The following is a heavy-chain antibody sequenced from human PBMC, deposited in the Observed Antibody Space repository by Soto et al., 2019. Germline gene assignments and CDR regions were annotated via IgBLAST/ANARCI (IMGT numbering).Heavy chain of an antibody. J-gene: IGHJ6*02. Sequence: QVQLVQSGTEVKKPGSSVKVSCKASGGTFSTLAVSWVRQAPGQGLEWMGWINPKFGDTTYAQDFQGRVSMTRDMSISTVYMELSSLTSDDTAIYYCARNMDYYYGRGSGNGHGVWGQGTTVTVFS. D-gene: IGHD3-10*02. CDR1: GGTFSTLA. CDR2: INPKFGDT. CDR3: ARNMDYYYGRGSGNGHGV. V-gene: IGHV1-2*02.